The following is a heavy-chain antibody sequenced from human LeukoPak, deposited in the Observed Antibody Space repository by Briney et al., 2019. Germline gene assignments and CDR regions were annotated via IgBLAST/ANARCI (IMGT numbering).Heavy chain of an antibody. V-gene: IGHV1-18*01. CDR3: ARITYDFWSGYYMPDDP. CDR1: GYTFTNYG. J-gene: IGHJ5*02. Sequence: ASVKVSCKASGYTFTNYGISWVRQAPGQGLEWMGWISIYNGNTDYAQKLRGRVTMTTDTSTSTAYMELRSLGSDDTAVYYCARITYDFWSGYYMPDDPWGQGTLLTVSS. D-gene: IGHD3-3*01. CDR2: ISIYNGNT.